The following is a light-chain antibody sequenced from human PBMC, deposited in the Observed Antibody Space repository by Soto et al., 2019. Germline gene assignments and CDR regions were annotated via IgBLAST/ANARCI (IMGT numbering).Light chain of an antibody. J-gene: IGKJ1*01. V-gene: IGKV3-15*01. CDR3: QQYNKGPVT. CDR1: QSVSSN. Sequence: EIVMTQSPATLSVSPGERATLSCRASQSVSSNLAWYQQKPGQAPRLLIYGASTRATGIPARFSGSGSGTEFTLSIFSLQSEDFAVYYCQQYNKGPVTFGQGTKVDIK. CDR2: GAS.